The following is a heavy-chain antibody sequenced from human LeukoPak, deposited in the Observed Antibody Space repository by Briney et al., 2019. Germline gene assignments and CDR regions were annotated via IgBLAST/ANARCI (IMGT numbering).Heavy chain of an antibody. CDR3: ARDWADRSGWYF. D-gene: IGHD6-19*01. Sequence: SMKVSCKASGGTFSSYAISWVRQAPGQGLEWMGGIIPIFGTANYAQKFQGRVTITADKSTSTAYMELSSLRSEDTAVYYCARDWADRSGWYFWGQGTLVTVSS. V-gene: IGHV1-69*06. J-gene: IGHJ4*02. CDR2: IIPIFGTA. CDR1: GGTFSSYA.